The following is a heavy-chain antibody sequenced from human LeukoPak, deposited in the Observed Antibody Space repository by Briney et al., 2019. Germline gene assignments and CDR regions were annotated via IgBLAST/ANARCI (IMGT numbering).Heavy chain of an antibody. J-gene: IGHJ6*02. CDR2: INGDGRTT. CDR1: GFIFSTYT. CDR3: AKDQGHYDFWSGYSTRSLYGMDV. V-gene: IGHV3-64D*06. D-gene: IGHD3-3*01. Sequence: GGALRLSCSASGFIFSTYTMYWVRQAPGKGLEYVSVINGDGRTTYYADSVKGRFTISRDNSRSTLYLQMSSLRAEDTAVYYCAKDQGHYDFWSGYSTRSLYGMDVWGQGTTVTVSS.